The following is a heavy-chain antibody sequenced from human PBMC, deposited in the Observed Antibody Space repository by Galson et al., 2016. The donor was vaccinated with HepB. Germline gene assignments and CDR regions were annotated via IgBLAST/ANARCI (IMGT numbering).Heavy chain of an antibody. CDR3: ARGGPSGSYYSRYYFYGMDV. J-gene: IGHJ6*02. Sequence: SETLSLTCAVYGGSFSGYYWSWIRQPPGKGLEWIGQINHSGTTYYNPSLPIRVTISVDTSKNQFSLRLSSVTAADTAVSYCARGGPSGSYYSRYYFYGMDVWGQGTTVTFSS. CDR2: INHSGTT. D-gene: IGHD1-26*01. V-gene: IGHV4-34*01. CDR1: GGSFSGYY.